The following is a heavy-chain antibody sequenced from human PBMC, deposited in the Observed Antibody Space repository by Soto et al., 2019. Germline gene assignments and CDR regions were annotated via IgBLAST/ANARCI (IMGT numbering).Heavy chain of an antibody. CDR1: GFTFSSYA. CDR2: ISGSGGST. Sequence: GGSLRLSCAASGFTFSSYAMSWVRQAPGKGLEWVSAISGSGGSTYYADSVKGRLTISRDNSKNTLYLQMNSLRAEDTAVYYCAKDREEGNRDYGDYVEFAHWFDPWGQGTLVTVSS. D-gene: IGHD4-17*01. V-gene: IGHV3-23*01. CDR3: AKDREEGNRDYGDYVEFAHWFDP. J-gene: IGHJ5*02.